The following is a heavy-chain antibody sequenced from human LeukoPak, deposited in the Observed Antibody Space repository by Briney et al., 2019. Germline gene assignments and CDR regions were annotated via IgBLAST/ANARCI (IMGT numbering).Heavy chain of an antibody. J-gene: IGHJ1*01. D-gene: IGHD1-26*01. CDR1: GFTFSDYA. CDR3: AKSDSGSYDDAEYFQH. Sequence: GGSLRLSCTASGFTFSDYAMSWVRQAPGKGLEWVSAISGSGGSTYYADSVKGRFTISRDNSKNTLYLQMNSLRAEDTAVYYCAKSDSGSYDDAEYFQHWGQGTLVTVSS. CDR2: ISGSGGST. V-gene: IGHV3-23*01.